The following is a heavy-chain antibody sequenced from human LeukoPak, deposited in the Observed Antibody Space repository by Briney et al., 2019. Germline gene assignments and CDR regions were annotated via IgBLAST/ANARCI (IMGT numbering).Heavy chain of an antibody. J-gene: IGHJ4*02. D-gene: IGHD2-21*02. V-gene: IGHV3-23*01. CDR2: ISGSGGST. CDR3: VNYCGGDCLKGGY. CDR1: GFTFSSYA. Sequence: PGGSLRLSCAVSGFTFSSYAMSWVRQAPGKGLEGVSGISGSGGSTYYADSMKGRFTISRDNSKNTLYLQMNNLRAEDTAVYYCVNYCGGDCLKGGYWGQGTLVTVSS.